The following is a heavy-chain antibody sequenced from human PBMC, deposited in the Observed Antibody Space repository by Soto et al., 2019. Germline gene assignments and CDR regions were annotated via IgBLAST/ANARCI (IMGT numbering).Heavy chain of an antibody. J-gene: IGHJ3*02. CDR3: VGVSVVVTARFRDDFDI. V-gene: IGHV3-48*03. D-gene: IGHD2-21*02. Sequence: EVQLVESGGGLVQPGGSLRLSCAASGFTFRSFEMNWVRQAPGKGLEWVSYISSSGTTIFYADCVKGRFTISRDNAKNSLYLQMNSLGVEDTAVYYCVGVSVVVTARFRDDFDIWGQGTMVTVS. CDR2: ISSSGTTI. CDR1: GFTFRSFE.